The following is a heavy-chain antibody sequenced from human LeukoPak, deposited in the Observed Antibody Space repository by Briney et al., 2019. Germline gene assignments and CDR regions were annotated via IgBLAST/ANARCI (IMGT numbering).Heavy chain of an antibody. CDR3: AKDTAIIAQNAFDI. J-gene: IGHJ3*02. CDR2: ISWNSGSI. CDR1: GFTFSSYG. Sequence: AGGSLRLSCAASGFTFSSYGMNWVRQAPGKGLEWVSGISWNSGSIGYADSVKGRFTISRDNAKNSLYLQMNSLRAEDTALYYCAKDTAIIAQNAFDIWGQGTMVTVSS. V-gene: IGHV3-9*01.